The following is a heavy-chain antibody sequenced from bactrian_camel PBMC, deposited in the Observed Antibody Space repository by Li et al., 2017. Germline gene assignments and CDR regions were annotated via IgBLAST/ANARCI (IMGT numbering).Heavy chain of an antibody. CDR3: AAEGDGLYRRLAPALSGRCDYNS. Sequence: QVQLVESGGGSVQAGGSLRLSCVGSGYIDSDCLMGWFRQAPGKQREGVAAIDWDGTTVYRDSVKGRFTTSRDNAKSTLYLQMNNLSPEDSAMYFCAAEGDGLYRRLAPALSGRCDYNSWGQGTQVTVS. CDR2: IDWDGTT. CDR1: GYIDSDCL. V-gene: IGHV3S53*01. J-gene: IGHJ4*01. D-gene: IGHD1*01.